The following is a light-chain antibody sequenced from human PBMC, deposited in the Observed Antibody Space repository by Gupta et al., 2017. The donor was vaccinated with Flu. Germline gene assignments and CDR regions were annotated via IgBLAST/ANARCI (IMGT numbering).Light chain of an antibody. Sequence: QSALTQPASVSGSPGQSITISCTGTSSDVGSYNYVSRYQQHPGKAPKLMIYEVSNRPSGVSNRFSGSKSGNTASLTISGLQAEDEADYYCSSYTSSSTHYVFGTGTKVTVL. CDR2: EVS. V-gene: IGLV2-14*01. CDR1: SSDVGSYNY. J-gene: IGLJ1*01. CDR3: SSYTSSSTHYV.